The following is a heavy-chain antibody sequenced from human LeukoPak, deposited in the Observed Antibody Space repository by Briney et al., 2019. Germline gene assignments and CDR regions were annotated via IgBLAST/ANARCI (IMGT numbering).Heavy chain of an antibody. D-gene: IGHD3-22*01. Sequence: PSETLSLTCTVSGDSIGSYYWSWIRQSPWEGMEWIGYVYYFGSTMYNPSLKSRVNISVNRSTNQFSLSVSSVTVADTAVYFCARTPKYFFDDSDSFYFDYWGQGALVTVSS. V-gene: IGHV4-59*01. CDR3: ARTPKYFFDDSDSFYFDY. CDR2: VYYFGST. CDR1: GDSIGSYY. J-gene: IGHJ4*02.